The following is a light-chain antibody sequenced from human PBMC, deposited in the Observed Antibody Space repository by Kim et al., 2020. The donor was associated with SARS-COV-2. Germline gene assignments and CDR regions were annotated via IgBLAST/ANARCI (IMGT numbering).Light chain of an antibody. CDR2: AAS. CDR3: QKYNSAPLT. V-gene: IGKV1-27*01. Sequence: DIQMTQFPSSLSASVGDRVTITCRASQGISNFLAWYQQKAGKNPTLLIYAASTLQSGVPSRFSGSGSETDFTLTISSFQPEDVATYYCQKYNSAPLTFGGGTKVEIK. CDR1: QGISNF. J-gene: IGKJ4*01.